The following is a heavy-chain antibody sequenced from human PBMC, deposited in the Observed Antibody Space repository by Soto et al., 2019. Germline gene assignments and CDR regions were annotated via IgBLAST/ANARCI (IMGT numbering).Heavy chain of an antibody. CDR3: ARELDPIAVAGTDYYYGMDV. CDR1: GGSISSYY. J-gene: IGHJ6*02. D-gene: IGHD6-19*01. CDR2: IYYSGST. V-gene: IGHV4-59*01. Sequence: PSETLSLTCTVSGGSISSYYWSWIRQPPGKGLEWIGYIYYSGSTNYNPSLKSRDTISVDTSKNQFSLKLSSVTAADTVVYYFARELDPIAVAGTDYYYGMDVWGQGTTVTVSS.